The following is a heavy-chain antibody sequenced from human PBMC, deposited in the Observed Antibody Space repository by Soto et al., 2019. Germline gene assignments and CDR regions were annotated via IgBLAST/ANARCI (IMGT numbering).Heavy chain of an antibody. CDR2: IIPIFGIA. D-gene: IGHD3-22*01. CDR3: ARRRYYDSSGFWFDP. CDR1: GGTFNNYA. Sequence: ASVKVSCKASGGTFNNYALSWVRQAPGQGLEWMGGIIPIFGIANYAQKFQGRVTITADESTSTAYMELSSLRSEDTAVYYCARRRYYDSSGFWFDPWGQGTLVTVSS. V-gene: IGHV1-69*13. J-gene: IGHJ5*02.